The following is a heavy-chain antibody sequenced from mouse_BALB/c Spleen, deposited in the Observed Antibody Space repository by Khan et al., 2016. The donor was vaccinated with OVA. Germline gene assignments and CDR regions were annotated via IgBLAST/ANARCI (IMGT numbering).Heavy chain of an antibody. CDR3: ARAYYRYDGYYAMDY. J-gene: IGHJ4*01. CDR2: IWGGGGT. Sequence: QVQLKQSGPGLVAPSQSLSITCTVSGFSLSRYNIHWVRQPPGKGLEWLGMIWGGGGTDYNSTLKSRLSISKDNSKSQVFLKMNRLQTDDTAMYDCARAYYRYDGYYAMDYWGQGTSVTVSS. D-gene: IGHD2-14*01. CDR1: GFSLSRYN. V-gene: IGHV2-6-4*01.